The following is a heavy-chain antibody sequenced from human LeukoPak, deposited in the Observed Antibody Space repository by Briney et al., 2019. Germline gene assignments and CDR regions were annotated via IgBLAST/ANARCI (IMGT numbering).Heavy chain of an antibody. CDR1: GGSISSYY. Sequence: SETLSLTCTVSGGSISSYYWSWIRQPPGKGLEWIGYIYYSGSTNYNPSLKSRVTISVDTSKNQFSLKLSSVTAADTAVYYCARVGCSSTSCYLVDYWGQGTLVTVSS. V-gene: IGHV4-59*01. J-gene: IGHJ4*02. CDR3: ARVGCSSTSCYLVDY. CDR2: IYYSGST. D-gene: IGHD2-2*01.